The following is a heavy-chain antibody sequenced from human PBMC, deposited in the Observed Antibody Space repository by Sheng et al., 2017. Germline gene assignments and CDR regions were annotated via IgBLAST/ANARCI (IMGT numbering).Heavy chain of an antibody. J-gene: IGHJ6*02. CDR3: ARDRYCTSTNCYLTVDV. CDR1: RFTFSSYG. CDR2: IWYDGSNK. V-gene: IGHV3-33*01. Sequence: QVQLVESGGGVVQPGRSLSLSCAASRFTFSSYGMHWVRQAPGKGLEWVAVIWYDGSNKFYADSVKGRFTISRDNSKNTLYLQMNSLRAEDTAVYYCARDRYCTSTNCYLTVDVWGQGTTVTVSS. D-gene: IGHD2-2*01.